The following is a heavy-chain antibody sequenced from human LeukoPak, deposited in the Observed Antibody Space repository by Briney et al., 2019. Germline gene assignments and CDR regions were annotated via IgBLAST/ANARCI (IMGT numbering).Heavy chain of an antibody. V-gene: IGHV4-39*07. D-gene: IGHD1-7*01. CDR2: IYYSGST. CDR1: GGSISSSSYY. CDR3: GRSGTEWFDP. Sequence: KPSETLSLTCTVSGGSISSSSYYWGWIRQPPGKGLEWIGSIYYSGSTYYNPSLKSRVTISVDTSKNQFSLKLSSVTAADTAVYYCGRSGTEWFDPWGQGTLVTVSS. J-gene: IGHJ5*02.